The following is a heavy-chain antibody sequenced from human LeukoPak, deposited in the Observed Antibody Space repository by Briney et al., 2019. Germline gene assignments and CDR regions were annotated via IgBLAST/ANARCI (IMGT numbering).Heavy chain of an antibody. V-gene: IGHV4-4*07. Sequence: PSETLSLTCTVSGGSISSYYWSWIRQPAGKGLECIGRIYTSGSTNYNPSLKSRVTMSVDTSKNQFSLKLSSVTAADTAVYYCARHVAHYGRPSPPFDYWVQGTLVTVSS. CDR3: ARHVAHYGRPSPPFDY. D-gene: IGHD3-16*01. CDR2: IYTSGST. CDR1: GGSISSYY. J-gene: IGHJ4*02.